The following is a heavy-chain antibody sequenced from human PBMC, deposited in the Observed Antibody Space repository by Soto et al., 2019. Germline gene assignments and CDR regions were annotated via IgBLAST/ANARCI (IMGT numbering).Heavy chain of an antibody. D-gene: IGHD3-9*01. CDR2: IYYSGST. V-gene: IGHV4-59*01. CDR1: GGSISSYY. Sequence: SETLSLTCTVSGGSISSYYLSWIRQPPGKGLEWIGYIYYSGSTNYNPSLRSRVTISVDTSKNQFSLKLSSVTAADTAVYYCARDRGYDILTGYMNWFDPWGQGTLVTVSS. J-gene: IGHJ5*02. CDR3: ARDRGYDILTGYMNWFDP.